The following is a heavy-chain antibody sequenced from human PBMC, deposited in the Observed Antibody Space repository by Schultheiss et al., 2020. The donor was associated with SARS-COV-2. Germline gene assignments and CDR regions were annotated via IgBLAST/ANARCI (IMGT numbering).Heavy chain of an antibody. Sequence: GGSLRLSCAASGFTVSSNYMSWVRQAPGKGLEWVSSISSSSSYIYYADSVKGRFTISRDNAKNSLYLQMNSLRAEDTAVYYCARDTPYYGSGSYYNVSHWGQGTLVTVSS. V-gene: IGHV3-21*01. CDR2: ISSSSSYI. D-gene: IGHD3-10*01. J-gene: IGHJ4*02. CDR1: GFTVSSNY. CDR3: ARDTPYYGSGSYYNVSH.